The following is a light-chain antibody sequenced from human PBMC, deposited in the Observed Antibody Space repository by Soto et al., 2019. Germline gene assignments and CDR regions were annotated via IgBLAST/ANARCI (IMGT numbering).Light chain of an antibody. Sequence: QSALTQPASVSGSPGQSITISCTGTSSDVGSYKFVSWYQQHPGKAPKFIIYEGSKRPSGVSNRFSGSKSGNTASLTISGLQAEDEADYYCCSYAGGNTLVFGGGTKLTVL. CDR3: CSYAGGNTLV. J-gene: IGLJ3*02. CDR1: SSDVGSYKF. V-gene: IGLV2-23*01. CDR2: EGS.